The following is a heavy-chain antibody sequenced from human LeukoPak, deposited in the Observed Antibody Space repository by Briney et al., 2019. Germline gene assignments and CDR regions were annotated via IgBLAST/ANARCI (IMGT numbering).Heavy chain of an antibody. CDR3: ATDYYVSGSYYRLFY. Sequence: GGSLRLSCGASGFTFSSYWMHWVRQAPGKGLVWVSGINSDGGTTTYADFVKGRFTISRDNAKNTLYLQMNNLRAEDTAVYYCATDYYVSGSYYRLFYWGQGTLVTVSS. CDR1: GFTFSSYW. J-gene: IGHJ4*02. V-gene: IGHV3-74*01. CDR2: INSDGGTT. D-gene: IGHD3-10*01.